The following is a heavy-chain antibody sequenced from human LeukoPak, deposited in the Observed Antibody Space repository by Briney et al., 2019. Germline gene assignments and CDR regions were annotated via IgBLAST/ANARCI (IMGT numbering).Heavy chain of an antibody. CDR3: AKHTHNHGGFFDP. CDR1: GFTFSTYG. Sequence: GGSLRLSCAASGFTFSTYGMTWVRQAPGKGLEWVSSISDSGGSTQSADSVKGRFTISRDNSKNTLYLQMNSLRAEDTAEYYCAKHTHNHGGFFDPWGQGTMVTVSS. D-gene: IGHD2-15*01. V-gene: IGHV3-23*01. CDR2: ISDSGGST. J-gene: IGHJ5*02.